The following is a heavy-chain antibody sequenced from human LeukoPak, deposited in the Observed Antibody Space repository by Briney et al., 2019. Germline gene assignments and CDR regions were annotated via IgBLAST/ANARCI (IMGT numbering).Heavy chain of an antibody. J-gene: IGHJ6*02. CDR1: GFTFSSYS. Sequence: SGGSLRLSCAASGFTFSSYSMNWVRQAPGKGLEWVSSISSSSSYIYYADSVKGRFTISRDNAKNSLYLQMNSLRAEDTAVYYCARDDSDFWSGYYPTGYGMDVWGQGTTVTVSS. V-gene: IGHV3-21*01. D-gene: IGHD3-3*01. CDR2: ISSSSSYI. CDR3: ARDDSDFWSGYYPTGYGMDV.